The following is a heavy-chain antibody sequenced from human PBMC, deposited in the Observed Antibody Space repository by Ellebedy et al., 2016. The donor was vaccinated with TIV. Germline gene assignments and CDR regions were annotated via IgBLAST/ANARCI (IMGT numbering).Heavy chain of an antibody. CDR1: GFTVSSNY. J-gene: IGHJ4*02. CDR2: IYSGGST. V-gene: IGHV3-66*01. Sequence: GESLKISCAASGFTVSSNYMSWVRQAPGKGLEWVSVIYSGGSTYYADSVKGRFTISRDNSKNTLYLQMNSLRADDTAVYYCARGGYGWDYWGQGTLVTVSS. D-gene: IGHD3-10*01. CDR3: ARGGYGWDY.